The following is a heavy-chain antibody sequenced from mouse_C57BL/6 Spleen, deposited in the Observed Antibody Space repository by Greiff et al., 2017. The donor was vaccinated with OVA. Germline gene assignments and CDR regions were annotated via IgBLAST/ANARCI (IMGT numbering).Heavy chain of an antibody. D-gene: IGHD3-1*01. CDR3: AKDFGGY. CDR1: GFSLPRYG. V-gene: IGHV2-3*01. CDR2: IWGDGST. Sequence: VKVVESGPGLVAPSQSLSITCTVSGFSLPRYGVSGVRQPPGKGLEWLGVIWGDGSTNYHSALIARLSISKDNSKSQVFLKLNSLQTDDTATYYCAKDFGGYWGQGTTLTVSS. J-gene: IGHJ2*01.